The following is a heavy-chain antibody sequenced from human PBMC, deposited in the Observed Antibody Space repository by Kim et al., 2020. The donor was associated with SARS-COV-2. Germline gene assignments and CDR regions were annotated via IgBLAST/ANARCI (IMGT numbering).Heavy chain of an antibody. V-gene: IGHV4-59*01. Sequence: SETLSLTCTVSGGSISSYYWSWIRQPPGKGLEWIGYIYYSGSTNYNPSLKSRVTISVDTSKNQFSLKLSSVTAADTAVYYCARDRPYSSGWYGAFDYWGQGTLVTVSS. CDR1: GGSISSYY. J-gene: IGHJ4*02. D-gene: IGHD6-19*01. CDR2: IYYSGST. CDR3: ARDRPYSSGWYGAFDY.